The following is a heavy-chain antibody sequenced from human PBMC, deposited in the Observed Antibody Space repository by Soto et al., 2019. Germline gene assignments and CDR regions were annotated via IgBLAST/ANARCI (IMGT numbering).Heavy chain of an antibody. V-gene: IGHV3-66*04. D-gene: IGHD5-18*01. Sequence: EVQLVESGGGSVQPGGSLRLSCAASGVTVSSNYMSWVRQAPGKGLEWVSVIYSGGSTYYADSVKGRFTISRDNSKNTLYLQMNSLRAEDTAVYYCARHGYNYGGGYFDYWGQGTLVTVSS. CDR2: IYSGGST. CDR3: ARHGYNYGGGYFDY. CDR1: GVTVSSNY. J-gene: IGHJ4*02.